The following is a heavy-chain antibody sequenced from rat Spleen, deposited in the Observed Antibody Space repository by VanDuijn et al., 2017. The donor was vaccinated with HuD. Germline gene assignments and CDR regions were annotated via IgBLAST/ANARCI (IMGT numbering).Heavy chain of an antibody. Sequence: QVQLKESGPDLVQPSQTLSLTCTVSGFSLTSYGVSWVRQPPGKGLEWIAAISSGGSTYYNSVLKSRLSISRDTSKSQVFLKMNSLQTEDTAMYFCARGGMFAYWGQGTLVTVSS. CDR2: ISSGGST. D-gene: IGHD1-11*01. CDR1: GFSLTSYG. J-gene: IGHJ3*01. CDR3: ARGGMFAY. V-gene: IGHV2S8*01.